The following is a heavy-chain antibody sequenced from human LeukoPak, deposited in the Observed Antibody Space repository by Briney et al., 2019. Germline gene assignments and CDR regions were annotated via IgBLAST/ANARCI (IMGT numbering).Heavy chain of an antibody. D-gene: IGHD2-2*01. CDR1: GYTFTSYA. CDR2: INAGNGNT. CDR3: ASESPDYCSSTSCLAYYYYYYYMDV. V-gene: IGHV1-3*01. J-gene: IGHJ6*03. Sequence: GASVKVSCKASGYTFTSYAIHWVRQAPGQRLEWMGWINAGNGNTKYSQKFQGRVTITRDTSASTAYMELSSLRSEDTAVYYCASESPDYCSSTSCLAYYYYYYYMDVWGKGTTVTVSS.